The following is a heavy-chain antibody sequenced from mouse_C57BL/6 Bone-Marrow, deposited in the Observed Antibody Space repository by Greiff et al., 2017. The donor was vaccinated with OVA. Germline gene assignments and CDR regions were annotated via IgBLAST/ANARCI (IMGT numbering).Heavy chain of an antibody. D-gene: IGHD2-4*01. CDR3: ARIYYDYSTWFAY. J-gene: IGHJ3*01. CDR1: GFTFSSYA. Sequence: EVKLVESGGGLVKPGGSLKLSCAASGFTFSSYAMSWVRQTPEKRLEWVATISDGGSYTYYPDNVKGRFTISRDNAKNNLYLQMSHLKSEDTAMYYCARIYYDYSTWFAYWGQGTLVTVSA. CDR2: ISDGGSYT. V-gene: IGHV5-4*03.